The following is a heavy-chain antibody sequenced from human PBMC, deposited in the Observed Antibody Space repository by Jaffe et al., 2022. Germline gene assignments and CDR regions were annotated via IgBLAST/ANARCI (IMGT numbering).Heavy chain of an antibody. Sequence: QVQLQESGPGLVKPSQTLSLTCTVSGGSISSGSYYWSWIRQPAGKGLEWIGRIYTSGSTNYNPSLKSRVTISVDTSKNQFSLKLSSVTAADTAVYYCARGGMVYYGSGSYYNVQRERYNWFDPWGQGTLVTVSS. V-gene: IGHV4-61*02. CDR3: ARGGMVYYGSGSYYNVQRERYNWFDP. J-gene: IGHJ5*02. CDR2: IYTSGST. D-gene: IGHD3-10*01. CDR1: GGSISSGSYY.